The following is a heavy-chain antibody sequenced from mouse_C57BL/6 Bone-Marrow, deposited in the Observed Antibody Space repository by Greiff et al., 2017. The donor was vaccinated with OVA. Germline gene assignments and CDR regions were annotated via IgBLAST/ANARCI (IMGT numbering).Heavy chain of an antibody. CDR3: ARAYGSSYPYAMDY. CDR2: IWSDGST. V-gene: IGHV2-6*03. CDR1: GFSLTSYG. J-gene: IGHJ4*01. Sequence: VKVVESGPGLVAPSQSLSITCTVSGFSLTSYGVHWVRQPPGKGLEWLVVIWSDGSTTYNSALKSRLSISKDNSKSQVFLKMNSLQTDDTAMYYCARAYGSSYPYAMDYWGQGTSVTVSS. D-gene: IGHD1-1*01.